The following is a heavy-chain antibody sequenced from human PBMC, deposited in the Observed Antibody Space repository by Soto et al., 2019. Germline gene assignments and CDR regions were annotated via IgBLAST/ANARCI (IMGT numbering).Heavy chain of an antibody. CDR2: IYYSGST. V-gene: IGHV4-31*03. CDR3: ARDRFSVSPYYGMDV. Sequence: PSETLSLTCTVSGGSISSGGYYWSWIRQHPGKGLEWIGYIYYSGSTYYNPSLKSRVTISVDTSKNQFSLKLSSVTAADTAVYYCARDRFSVSPYYGMDVWGQGTTVTVS. D-gene: IGHD3-16*01. J-gene: IGHJ6*02. CDR1: GGSISSGGYY.